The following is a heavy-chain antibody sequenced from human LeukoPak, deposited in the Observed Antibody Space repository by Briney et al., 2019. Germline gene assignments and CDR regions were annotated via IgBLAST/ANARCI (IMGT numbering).Heavy chain of an antibody. CDR1: GGTFSSYA. J-gene: IGHJ5*02. CDR3: ASSELLAVYNWFDP. V-gene: IGHV1-69*05. D-gene: IGHD1-26*01. Sequence: SVKVSCKASGGTFSSYAISWVRQAPGQGLEWMGGIIPIFGTANYAQKFQGRVTITRDTSASTAYMELSSLRSEDTAVYYCASSELLAVYNWFDPWGQGTLVTVSS. CDR2: IIPIFGTA.